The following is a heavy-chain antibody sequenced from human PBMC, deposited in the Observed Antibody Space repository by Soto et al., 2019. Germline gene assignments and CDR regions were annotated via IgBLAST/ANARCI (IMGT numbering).Heavy chain of an antibody. CDR2: IYSTGST. J-gene: IGHJ4*02. V-gene: IGHV4-4*08. D-gene: IGHD5-12*01. Sequence: QVQLQESGPGLVKPSETLSLTCSVSGGSINSNFWSWVRQPPRKGLEWLAYIYSTGSTTYNPSLKSRVTISVDTSKNQFSLRLSSVTAADTAVYYCARGGWLRSGYHFDYWGQGTLVTVSS. CDR3: ARGGWLRSGYHFDY. CDR1: GGSINSNF.